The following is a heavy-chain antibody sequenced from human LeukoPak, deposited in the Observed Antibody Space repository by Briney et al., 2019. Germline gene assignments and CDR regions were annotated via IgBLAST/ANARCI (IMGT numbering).Heavy chain of an antibody. CDR1: GFTFSSYA. CDR3: AKRRSRVGASPFDY. CDR2: ASGSGGST. V-gene: IGHV3-23*01. D-gene: IGHD1-26*01. Sequence: GGSLRLSCAASGFTFSSYAMSWVRQAPGKGREWVSSASGSGGSTYYADSVKGRFTISRDNSKNTLYLQMNSLRAEDTAVYYCAKRRSRVGASPFDYWGQGTLVTVSS. J-gene: IGHJ4*02.